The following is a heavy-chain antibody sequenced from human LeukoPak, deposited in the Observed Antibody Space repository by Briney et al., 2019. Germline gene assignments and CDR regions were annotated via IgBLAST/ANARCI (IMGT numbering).Heavy chain of an antibody. CDR3: AKERSGGWPFDY. CDR1: GFTFGDYA. D-gene: IGHD6-19*01. Sequence: GGSLRLSCTASGFTFGDYAMSWFRQAPGKGLEWVGFIRSNTYGGTAEYAASVKGRFTISRDDSKSIAYLQMNSLRAEDTAIYYCAKERSGGWPFDYWGQGTLVTVSS. J-gene: IGHJ4*02. CDR2: IRSNTYGGTA. V-gene: IGHV3-49*03.